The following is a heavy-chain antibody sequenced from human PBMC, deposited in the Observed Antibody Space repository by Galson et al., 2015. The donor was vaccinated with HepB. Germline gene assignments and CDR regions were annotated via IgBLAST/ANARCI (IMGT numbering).Heavy chain of an antibody. CDR3: ARERNFGVDHYFDY. Sequence: SLRLSCAASGFTFSSYAMHWVRQAPGKGLEWVAVISYDGSNKYYADSVKGRFTISRDNSKNTLYLQMNSLRAEDTAVYYCARERNFGVDHYFDYWGQGTLVTVSS. CDR1: GFTFSSYA. CDR2: ISYDGSNK. V-gene: IGHV3-30-3*01. D-gene: IGHD3-3*01. J-gene: IGHJ4*02.